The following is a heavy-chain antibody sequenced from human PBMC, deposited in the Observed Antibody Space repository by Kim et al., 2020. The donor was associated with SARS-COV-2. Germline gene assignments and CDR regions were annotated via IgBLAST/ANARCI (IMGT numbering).Heavy chain of an antibody. V-gene: IGHV1-2*02. D-gene: IGHD2-2*01. Sequence: ASVKVSCKASGYTFTGYYMHWVRQAPGQGLEWMGWINPNSGGTNYAQKFQGRVTMTRDTSISTAYMELSRLRSDDTAVYYCARDVCRDSTSCNYYFDYWGQGTLVTVSS. CDR2: INPNSGGT. J-gene: IGHJ4*02. CDR3: ARDVCRDSTSCNYYFDY. CDR1: GYTFTGYY.